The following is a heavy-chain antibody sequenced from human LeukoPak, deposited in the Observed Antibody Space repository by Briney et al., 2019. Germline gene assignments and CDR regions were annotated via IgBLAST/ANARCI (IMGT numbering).Heavy chain of an antibody. CDR2: IYYSGST. CDR3: ARGRSNYYYYIMDV. CDR1: GGSMSSYY. V-gene: IGHV4-59*12. Sequence: SETLSLTCTVSGGSMSSYYWSWIRQPPGKGLEWIGYIYYSGSTKYNPSLKSRVTISVDTSKNQFSLKLSSVTAADTAVYYCARGRSNYYYYIMDVWGQGTTVTVSS. J-gene: IGHJ6*02. D-gene: IGHD4-11*01.